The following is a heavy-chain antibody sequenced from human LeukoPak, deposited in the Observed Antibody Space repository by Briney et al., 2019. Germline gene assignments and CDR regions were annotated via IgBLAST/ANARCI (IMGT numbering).Heavy chain of an antibody. V-gene: IGHV3-48*03. CDR2: IVGSGSTI. D-gene: IGHD5-18*01. CDR1: GFTFSSYE. CDR3: ARVGYSYGTSFDY. J-gene: IGHJ4*02. Sequence: GGSLRLSCAASGFTFSSYEMNWVRQAPGKGLEWVSYIVGSGSTINYADSVKGRFTISRDNAKNSLFLQMSSLRAEDTAIYYCARVGYSYGTSFDYWGQGTLVTVSS.